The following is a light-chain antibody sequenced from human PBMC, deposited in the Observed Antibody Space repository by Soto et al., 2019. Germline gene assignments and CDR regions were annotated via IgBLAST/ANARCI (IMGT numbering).Light chain of an antibody. V-gene: IGKV3-15*01. CDR3: QQYNDWPPGT. CDR2: DAS. CDR1: QSVRNN. Sequence: EIVMTQSPATLSVSPGERATLSCRASQSVRNNLAWYQQKPGQAPRLLIYDASTRATGIPARFSGSGSGAEFTLTISSLQSEDFAVYYCQQYNDWPPGTFGRGTKVEMK. J-gene: IGKJ1*01.